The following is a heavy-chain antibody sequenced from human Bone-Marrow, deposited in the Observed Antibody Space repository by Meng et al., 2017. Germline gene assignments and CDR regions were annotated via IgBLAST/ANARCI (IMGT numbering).Heavy chain of an antibody. D-gene: IGHD6-19*01. CDR1: GFTFSSYA. CDR2: ISYDGSNK. CDR3: ARCEVAVAGGYYYYYGMDV. J-gene: IGHJ6*02. Sequence: GESLKISCAASGFTFSSYAIHWVRQAPGKGLEWVAVISYDGSNKYYADSVKGRFTISRDNSKNTLYLQMNSLRAEDTAVYYCARCEVAVAGGYYYYYGMDVWGQGTTVTVSS. V-gene: IGHV3-30*04.